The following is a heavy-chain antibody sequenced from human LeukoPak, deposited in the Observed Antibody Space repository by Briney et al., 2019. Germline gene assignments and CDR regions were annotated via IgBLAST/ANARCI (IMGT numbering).Heavy chain of an antibody. D-gene: IGHD3-22*01. CDR2: INPNSGGT. CDR3: ARDLGYYDRLDQFDC. CDR1: GYTFTDYH. V-gene: IGHV1-2*02. Sequence: ASVKVSCKASGYTFTDYHIHWVRQAPGQGLEWMGWINPNSGGTNSAQQFQGRVTLTRDTSISTAYMELSRLRSDDTAVYYCARDLGYYDRLDQFDCWGQGTLVTVFS. J-gene: IGHJ4*02.